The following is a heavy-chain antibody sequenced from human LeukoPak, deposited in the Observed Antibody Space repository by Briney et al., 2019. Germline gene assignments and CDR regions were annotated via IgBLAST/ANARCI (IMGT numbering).Heavy chain of an antibody. Sequence: GGSLRLSCAASGFTFSTYSMNWVRQAPGKGLEWVSYIGGSGSSIYYADSVKGRFTISRDNAKNSLYLQMNSLRAEDTAVYYCARGLNYYDSSGYLIDAFDIWGQGTMVTVSS. D-gene: IGHD3-22*01. J-gene: IGHJ3*02. V-gene: IGHV3-48*01. CDR1: GFTFSTYS. CDR3: ARGLNYYDSSGYLIDAFDI. CDR2: IGGSGSSI.